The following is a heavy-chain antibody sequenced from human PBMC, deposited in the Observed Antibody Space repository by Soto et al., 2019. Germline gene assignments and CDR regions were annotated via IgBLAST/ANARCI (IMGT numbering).Heavy chain of an antibody. Sequence: GGSLRLSCVASGFTFSSHTMNWVRQAPGKGLEWISYITSTSSTKYYADSVKGRFTISRDNANNSLYLQMNSLRDEDTAVYYCARRITMVRGPYYYYAMDVWGQGTTVTVSS. CDR1: GFTFSSHT. CDR2: ITSTSSTK. D-gene: IGHD3-10*01. V-gene: IGHV3-48*02. J-gene: IGHJ6*02. CDR3: ARRITMVRGPYYYYAMDV.